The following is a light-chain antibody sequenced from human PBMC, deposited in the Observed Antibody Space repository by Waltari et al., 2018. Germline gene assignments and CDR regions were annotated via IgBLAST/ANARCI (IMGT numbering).Light chain of an antibody. Sequence: EIVMTQSPATLSVFPGERATLSCRASQSMRSNLAWYQHKPGQAPRLLIYGASTRATGIPARFSGSGSGKEFTLTISSLQSEDFAVYFCQQYDNWLGTFGQGTKVEIK. CDR2: GAS. CDR3: QQYDNWLGT. CDR1: QSMRSN. J-gene: IGKJ1*01. V-gene: IGKV3-15*01.